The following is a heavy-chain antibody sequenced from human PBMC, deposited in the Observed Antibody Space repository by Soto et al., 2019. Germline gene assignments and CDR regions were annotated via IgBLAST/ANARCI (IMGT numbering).Heavy chain of an antibody. V-gene: IGHV2-5*02. CDR3: AHRRGDLLTGHYYFDY. Sequence: QITLKESGPTLVKPTQTLTLTCTFSGFSLNTRGVGVGWIRQPPGKALEWLALISWDGEKRHRPSLKSRLTTTKDTSENQVVLTMTNMDPVDTATYYCAHRRGDLLTGHYYFDYWGQGTLVTVSS. J-gene: IGHJ4*02. D-gene: IGHD3-9*01. CDR1: GFSLNTRGVG. CDR2: ISWDGEK.